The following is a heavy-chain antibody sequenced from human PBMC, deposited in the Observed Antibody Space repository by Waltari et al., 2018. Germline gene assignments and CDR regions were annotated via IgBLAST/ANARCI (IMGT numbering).Heavy chain of an antibody. D-gene: IGHD5-18*01. CDR3: ARGGYSYGFFDY. V-gene: IGHV4-31*03. CDR1: GGSISSGGYY. J-gene: IGHJ4*02. Sequence: QVQLQESGPGLVKPSQTLSLTCTVSGGSISSGGYYWSWLRQHPGKGLEWIGYIYYSGSTYYNPSLKSRVTISVDTSKNQFSLKLSSVTAADTAVYYCARGGYSYGFFDYWGQGTLVTVSS. CDR2: IYYSGST.